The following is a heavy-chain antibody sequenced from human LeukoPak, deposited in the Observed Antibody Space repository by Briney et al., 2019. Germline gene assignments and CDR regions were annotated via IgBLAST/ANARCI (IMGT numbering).Heavy chain of an antibody. J-gene: IGHJ4*02. CDR2: IYYSGST. D-gene: IGHD3-22*01. CDR3: ARSYYYDSSGPLDY. V-gene: IGHV4-59*01. Sequence: SETLSLTCTVSGGSISSYYWSWIRQPPGKGLEWIGYIYYSGSTNYNPSLKSRVTISVDTSKNQFSLKLSSVTAADTAVYYCARSYYYDSSGPLDYWGQGALVTVSS. CDR1: GGSISSYY.